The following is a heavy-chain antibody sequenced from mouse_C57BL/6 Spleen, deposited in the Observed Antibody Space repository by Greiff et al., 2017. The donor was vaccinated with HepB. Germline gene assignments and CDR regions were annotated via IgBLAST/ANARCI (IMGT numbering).Heavy chain of an antibody. D-gene: IGHD1-1*01. J-gene: IGHJ1*03. Sequence: QVQLQPPGAELVRPGSSVKLSCKASGYTFTSYWMHLVKQRPIQGLEWIGNIDPSDSETHYNQKFKDKATLTVDKSSSTAYMQLSSLTSEDSAVYYCARKGGSSSYWYFDVWGTGTTVTVSS. CDR3: ARKGGSSSYWYFDV. CDR2: IDPSDSET. CDR1: GYTFTSYW. V-gene: IGHV1-52*01.